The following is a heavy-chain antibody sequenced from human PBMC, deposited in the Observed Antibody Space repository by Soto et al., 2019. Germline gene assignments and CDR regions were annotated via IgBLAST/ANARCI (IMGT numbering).Heavy chain of an antibody. V-gene: IGHV1-69*12. J-gene: IGHJ2*01. CDR2: IIPIFGTA. CDR3: ARGNHRWLQLWYFDL. CDR1: GGTFSSYT. D-gene: IGHD5-12*01. Sequence: QVQLVQSGAEVKKPGSSVTVSCKASGGTFSSYTISWVRQAPGQGLEWMGGIIPIFGTANYAPKFQGRVTMPADESTSTAYRELSSLRSEDTAVYYCARGNHRWLQLWYFDLWGRGTLVTVSS.